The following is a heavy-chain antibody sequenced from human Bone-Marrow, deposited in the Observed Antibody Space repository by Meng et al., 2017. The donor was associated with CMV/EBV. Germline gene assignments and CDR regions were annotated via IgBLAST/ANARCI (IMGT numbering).Heavy chain of an antibody. Sequence: GESLKISCVASGFTFSTYEMNWVRQAPGKGLEWVSYISTSGSTIYHADSVKGRFTISRDNAKNSLYLQMNSLRAEDTAIYYCARLYSSSSGKGMDVWGQGHTVNGAS. CDR1: GFTFSTYE. CDR3: ARLYSSSSGKGMDV. V-gene: IGHV3-48*03. J-gene: IGHJ6*01. D-gene: IGHD6-6*01. CDR2: ISTSGSTI.